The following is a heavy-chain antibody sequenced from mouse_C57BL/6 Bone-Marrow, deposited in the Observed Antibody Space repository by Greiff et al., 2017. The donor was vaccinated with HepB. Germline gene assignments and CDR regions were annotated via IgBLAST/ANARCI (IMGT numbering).Heavy chain of an antibody. CDR1: GFTFSSYG. D-gene: IGHD1-1*01. V-gene: IGHV5-6*01. Sequence: EVQLVESGGDLVKPGGSLKLSCAASGFTFSSYGMSWVRQTPDKRLEWVATISSGGSYTYYPDSVKGRFTISRDNAKNTLYLQMSSLKSEDTAMYYCARHVITTVVYPYWYFDVWGTGTTVTVSS. CDR2: ISSGGSYT. J-gene: IGHJ1*03. CDR3: ARHVITTVVYPYWYFDV.